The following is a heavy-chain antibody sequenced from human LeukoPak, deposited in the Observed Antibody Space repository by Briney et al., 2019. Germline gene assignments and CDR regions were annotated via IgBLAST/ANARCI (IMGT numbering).Heavy chain of an antibody. V-gene: IGHV3-11*01. CDR1: GFTFSDYY. CDR2: ISSSGSTI. J-gene: IGHJ6*03. CDR3: ATYSGSYSGYYYYYMDV. D-gene: IGHD1-26*01. Sequence: GGSLRLSCAASGFTFSDYYMSWIRQAPGKGLEWVSYISSSGSTIYYADSVKGRFTITRDNAKNSLYLQMNSLRAEDTAVYYCATYSGSYSGYYYYYMDVWGKGTTVTVSS.